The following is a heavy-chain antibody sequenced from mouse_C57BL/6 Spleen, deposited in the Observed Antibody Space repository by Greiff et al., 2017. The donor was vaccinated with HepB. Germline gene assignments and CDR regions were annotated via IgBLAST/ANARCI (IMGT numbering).Heavy chain of an antibody. CDR2: IDPSDSYT. CDR1: GYTFTSYW. D-gene: IGHD1-1*01. J-gene: IGHJ1*03. Sequence: VQLQQPGAELVRPGPSVKLSCKASGYTFTSYWMHWVKQRPGQGLEWIGVIDPSDSYTNYNQKFKGKATLTVDTSSSTAYMQLSSLTSEDSAVYYCARRGDYYGSSYWYFDVWGTGTTVTVSS. V-gene: IGHV1-59*01. CDR3: ARRGDYYGSSYWYFDV.